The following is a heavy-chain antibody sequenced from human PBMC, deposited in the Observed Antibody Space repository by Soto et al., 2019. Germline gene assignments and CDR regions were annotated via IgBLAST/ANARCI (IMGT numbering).Heavy chain of an antibody. CDR1: GFSLTTRGVG. Sequence: QITLKESGPTLVKPTQTLTLTCTFSGFSLTTRGVGVGWIRQPPGKALECLALINWDDDKRYSPSLQSRLSITKDTSKNQVVLTMTNVDPVDTAPYYCAHIPNYYQYDWFDPWGQGTLVSVSS. CDR3: AHIPNYYQYDWFDP. J-gene: IGHJ5*02. V-gene: IGHV2-5*02. CDR2: INWDDDK. D-gene: IGHD3-16*01.